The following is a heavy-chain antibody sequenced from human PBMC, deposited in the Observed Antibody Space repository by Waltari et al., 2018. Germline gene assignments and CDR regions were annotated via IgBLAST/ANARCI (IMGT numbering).Heavy chain of an antibody. V-gene: IGHV4-39*01. Sequence: QLQLQESGPGLVKPSETLSLTCTVAGGSISSSSYYWGWIRQPPGKGLELIGSIYYSGSTYYNPSLKSRVTISVDTSKNQFSLKLSSVTAADTAVYYCARHLQFCSGGSCYYYYGMDVWGQGTTVTVSS. CDR1: GGSISSSSYY. D-gene: IGHD2-15*01. CDR2: IYYSGST. CDR3: ARHLQFCSGGSCYYYYGMDV. J-gene: IGHJ6*02.